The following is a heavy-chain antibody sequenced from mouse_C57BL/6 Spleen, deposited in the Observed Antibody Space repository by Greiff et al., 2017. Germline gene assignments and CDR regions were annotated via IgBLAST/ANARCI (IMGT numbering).Heavy chain of an antibody. V-gene: IGHV1-74*01. CDR1: GYTFTSYW. CDR3: AIGGGLLLDY. D-gene: IGHD2-3*01. Sequence: QVQLQQPGAELVKPGASVKVSCKASGYTFTSYWMHWVKQRPGQGLEWIGRIHPSGSDTNYTQKFKGKATLTVDKSSSTAYMQLSSLTAEDSAVYCCAIGGGLLLDYWGQGTMVTVSA. J-gene: IGHJ3*01. CDR2: IHPSGSDT.